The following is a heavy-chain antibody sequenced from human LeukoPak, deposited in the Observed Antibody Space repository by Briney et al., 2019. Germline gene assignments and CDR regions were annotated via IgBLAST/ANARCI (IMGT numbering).Heavy chain of an antibody. CDR3: AKGESHPRYYFDY. V-gene: IGHV3-23*01. D-gene: IGHD3-10*01. CDR1: GFTFSTYA. CDR2: ISGSDGST. J-gene: IGHJ4*02. Sequence: GGSLRLSCAASGFTFSTYAMRWVRQAPGKGLEWVSSISGSDGSTYYADSVKGRFTISRDNSKNTLYLQMNSLRAEDTAVYYCAKGESHPRYYFDYWGQGTLVTVSS.